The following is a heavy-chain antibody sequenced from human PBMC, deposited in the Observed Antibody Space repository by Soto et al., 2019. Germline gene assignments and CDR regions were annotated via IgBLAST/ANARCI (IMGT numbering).Heavy chain of an antibody. CDR2: IYYSGST. CDR1: GGSISSSSYY. Sequence: PSETLSLTCTVSGGSISSSSYYWGWIRQPPGKGLEWIGSIYYSGSTYYNPSLKSRVTISVDTSKNQFSLKLSSVTAADTAVYYCARHGNSGSPNWFDPWGQGTLVTVSS. V-gene: IGHV4-39*01. D-gene: IGHD1-26*01. J-gene: IGHJ5*02. CDR3: ARHGNSGSPNWFDP.